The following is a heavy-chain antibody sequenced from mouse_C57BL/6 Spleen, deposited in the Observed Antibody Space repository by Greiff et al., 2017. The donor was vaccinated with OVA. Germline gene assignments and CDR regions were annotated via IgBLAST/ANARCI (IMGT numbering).Heavy chain of an antibody. J-gene: IGHJ2*01. CDR3: ARGRTPYYFDY. CDR1: GYSITSGYY. V-gene: IGHV3-6*01. CDR2: ISYDGSN. Sequence: EVQLVESGPGLVKPSQSLSLTCSVTGYSITSGYYWNWIRQFPGNKLEWMGYISYDGSNNYNPSLKNRISITRDTSKNQFFLKLNSVTTEDTATYYCARGRTPYYFDYWGQGTTLTVSS.